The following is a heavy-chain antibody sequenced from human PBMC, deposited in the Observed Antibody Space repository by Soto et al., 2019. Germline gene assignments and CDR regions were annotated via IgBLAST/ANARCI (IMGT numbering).Heavy chain of an antibody. CDR1: GFSLSNARMG. CDR2: IFSNDEK. CDR3: ARRRSGWFLFGP. V-gene: IGHV2-26*01. D-gene: IGHD6-19*01. Sequence: QVTLKESGPVLVKHTETLTLTCTVSGFSLSNARMGVSWIRQPPGKALEWLAHIFSNDEKSYSTSPKSRLTISKDTSKSQVVLSMTNMDPVDTATYYCARRRSGWFLFGPWGQGTLVTVSS. J-gene: IGHJ5*02.